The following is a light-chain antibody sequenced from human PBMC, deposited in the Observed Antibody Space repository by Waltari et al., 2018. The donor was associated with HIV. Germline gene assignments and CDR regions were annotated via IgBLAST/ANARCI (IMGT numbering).Light chain of an antibody. Sequence: QSVLTQPPSASGTPGQRVTISCSGSSSNIGSNYVYWYQQLPGTAPKLLIYRNNQRPPGVPYRFSGSKSGTSASLAIRVLRSEDEADYYCAAWEDSLSGPWVFGGGTKLTVL. V-gene: IGLV1-47*01. CDR2: RNN. J-gene: IGLJ3*02. CDR3: AAWEDSLSGPWV. CDR1: SSNIGSNY.